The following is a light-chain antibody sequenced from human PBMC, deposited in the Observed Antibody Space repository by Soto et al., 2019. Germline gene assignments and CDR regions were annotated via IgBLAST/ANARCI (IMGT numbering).Light chain of an antibody. J-gene: IGLJ1*01. V-gene: IGLV2-8*01. CDR3: SSYADSNNFV. Sequence: QSALTQPPSASGSPGQSVTISCTGTSSDVGGYKYVSWYQQHPGKAPKLMIYEVNKRPSGVPDRFSGSKSGNTASLTVSGLQAEDEADYYCSSYADSNNFVFGTGTKLTVL. CDR1: SSDVGGYKY. CDR2: EVN.